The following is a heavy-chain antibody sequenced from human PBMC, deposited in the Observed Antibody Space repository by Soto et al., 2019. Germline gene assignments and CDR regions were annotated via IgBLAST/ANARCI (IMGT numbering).Heavy chain of an antibody. V-gene: IGHV3-7*03. CDR3: ARDNLLRYFDWLGGGQDPSYYYYGMDV. CDR2: IKQDGSEK. D-gene: IGHD3-9*01. J-gene: IGHJ6*02. Sequence: PGGSLRLSCAASGFTFSSYWMSWVRQAPGKGLEWVANIKQDGSEKYYVDPVKGRFTISRDNAKNSLYLQMNSLRAEDTAVYYCARDNLLRYFDWLGGGQDPSYYYYGMDVWGQGTTVTVSS. CDR1: GFTFSSYW.